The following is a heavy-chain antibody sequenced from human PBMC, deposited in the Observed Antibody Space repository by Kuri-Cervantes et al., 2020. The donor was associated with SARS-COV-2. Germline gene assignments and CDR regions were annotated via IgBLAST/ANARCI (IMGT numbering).Heavy chain of an antibody. CDR3: ARVGYCSSTSCRRFDY. CDR2: INSDGSST. Sequence: GESLKISCAASGFTFSSYWMHWVRQAPGKGLVWVSRINSDGSSTSYADSVKGRFTISRDNAKNTLYLQMNSLRAEDTAVYYCARVGYCSSTSCRRFDYWGQGTLVTVSS. D-gene: IGHD2-2*01. CDR1: GFTFSSYW. V-gene: IGHV3-74*01. J-gene: IGHJ4*02.